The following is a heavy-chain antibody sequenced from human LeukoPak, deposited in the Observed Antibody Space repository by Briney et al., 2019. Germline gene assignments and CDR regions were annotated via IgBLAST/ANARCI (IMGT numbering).Heavy chain of an antibody. CDR1: GFTIIGYA. Sequence: PGGSLRLSCAASGFTIIGYAMYWVRQAPGKGLEFVASISHDATERYRESVKGRFTISRDTSKNTVYLQMNSLRAEDTAVYYCAKDPWYSSSSGFDYWGQGTLVTVSS. CDR2: ISHDATE. J-gene: IGHJ4*02. D-gene: IGHD6-6*01. CDR3: AKDPWYSSSSGFDY. V-gene: IGHV3-30*04.